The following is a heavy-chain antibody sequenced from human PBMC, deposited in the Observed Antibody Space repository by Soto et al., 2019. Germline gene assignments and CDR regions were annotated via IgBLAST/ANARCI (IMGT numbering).Heavy chain of an antibody. D-gene: IGHD3-22*01. V-gene: IGHV5-51*01. CDR3: ARKDKSGYFNWFDP. Sequence: GESLKISCRTSGYRFTSYWIAWVRQMPGKGLEWMGIIFPSDSDTRYSPSFQGQVTISADRSTSTVFLQWASLKASDTAVYFCARKDKSGYFNWFDPWGQGSLVTVSS. J-gene: IGHJ5*02. CDR2: IFPSDSDT. CDR1: GYRFTSYW.